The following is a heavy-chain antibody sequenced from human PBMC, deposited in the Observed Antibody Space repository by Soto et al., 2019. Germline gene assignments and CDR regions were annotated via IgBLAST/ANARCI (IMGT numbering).Heavy chain of an antibody. V-gene: IGHV1-8*01. J-gene: IGHJ4*02. CDR3: ARGRYYDILTGYYSTPFDY. CDR2: MNPNSGNT. CDR1: GYTFTSYD. D-gene: IGHD3-9*01. Sequence: QVQLVQSGAEVKKPGASVKVSCKASGYTFTSYDINWVRQATGQGLEWMGWMNPNSGNTGYAQKFQGRVTMTRNTSISTDYMELSSLRSEDTAVYYCARGRYYDILTGYYSTPFDYWGQGTLVTVSS.